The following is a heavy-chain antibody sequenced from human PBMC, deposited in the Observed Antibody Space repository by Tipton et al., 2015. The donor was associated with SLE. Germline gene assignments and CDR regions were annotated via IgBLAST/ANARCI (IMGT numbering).Heavy chain of an antibody. CDR3: ARGGRYCSSTSCHSFDI. CDR2: IYNSGST. Sequence: TLSLTCTVSGDSISSTNYYWAWIRQPPGKGLEWIGNIYNSGSTIYNPSLKSRVTISLDTSKNQFSLKLSSLTAADTAVYHCARGGRYCSSTSCHSFDIWGQGTMVTVSS. CDR1: GDSISSTNYY. V-gene: IGHV4-39*07. D-gene: IGHD2-2*01. J-gene: IGHJ3*02.